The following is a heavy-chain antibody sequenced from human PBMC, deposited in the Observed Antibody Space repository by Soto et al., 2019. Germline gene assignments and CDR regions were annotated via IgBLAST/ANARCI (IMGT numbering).Heavy chain of an antibody. CDR2: SYYSGST. D-gene: IGHD4-17*01. CDR3: ASWRTVTTPTEYYGMDV. CDR1: GGSISCGGYY. V-gene: IGHV4-31*03. J-gene: IGHJ6*02. Sequence: SVTMSLTCSVSGGSISCGGYYWSWIRKHPGQGLAWDGYSYYSGSTYYNPSLKSRVTISVDTSKNQCSLKLSSVTAADTAVYYCASWRTVTTPTEYYGMDVWGQGTTGTVAS.